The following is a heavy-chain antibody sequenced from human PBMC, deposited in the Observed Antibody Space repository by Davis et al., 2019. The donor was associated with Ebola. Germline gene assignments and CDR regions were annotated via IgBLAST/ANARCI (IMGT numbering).Heavy chain of an antibody. CDR2: IIPIFGTA. CDR3: ARESQRFLEWSILHFDY. J-gene: IGHJ4*02. CDR1: GGTFSSYA. D-gene: IGHD3-3*01. V-gene: IGHV1-69*13. Sequence: SVKVSCKASGGTFSSYAISWVRQAPGQGLEWMGGIIPIFGTANYAQKFQGRVTITADESTSTAYMELSSLRSEDTAVYYCARESQRFLEWSILHFDYWGQGTLVTVSS.